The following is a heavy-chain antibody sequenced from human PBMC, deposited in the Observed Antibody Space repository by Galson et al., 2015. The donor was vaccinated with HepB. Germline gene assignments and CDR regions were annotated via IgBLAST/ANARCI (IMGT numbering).Heavy chain of an antibody. Sequence: SLRLSCAASGFTFSSYGMHWVRQAPGKGLAWVAVIWYDGSRKYYADSLKGRFTISRDNPKNILYLQMNSLRAEDTAVYYCAREGGVNWSGYYPDYWGQGTLVTVSS. CDR3: AREGGVNWSGYYPDY. CDR1: GFTFSSYG. V-gene: IGHV3-33*01. J-gene: IGHJ4*02. D-gene: IGHD3-3*01. CDR2: IWYDGSRK.